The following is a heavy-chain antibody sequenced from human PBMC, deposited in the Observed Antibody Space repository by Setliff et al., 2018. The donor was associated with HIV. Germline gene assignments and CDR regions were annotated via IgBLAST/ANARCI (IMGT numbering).Heavy chain of an antibody. D-gene: IGHD2-21*02. CDR2: INTGDGDT. CDR1: GYTFTNYA. V-gene: IGHV1-3*04. Sequence: GASVKVSCKASGYTFTNYAIHWVRQAPGQRLEWMGWINTGDGDTRYSQKFQGRVTITRDTSASTAYMELSGLRSEDTTIYYCARGGRLRYCGGDCLSPFDYWGQGTLVTVSS. J-gene: IGHJ4*02. CDR3: ARGGRLRYCGGDCLSPFDY.